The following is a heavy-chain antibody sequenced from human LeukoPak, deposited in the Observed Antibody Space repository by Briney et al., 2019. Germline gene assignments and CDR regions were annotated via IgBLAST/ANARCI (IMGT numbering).Heavy chain of an antibody. J-gene: IGHJ4*02. CDR3: AREGVAGTGLDY. Sequence: ASVKVSCKASGYTFTSYDINWVRQATGQGLEWMGWMNPNSGNTGYAQKFQGRVTITRNTSISTAYMELSSLRSEDTAFYYCAREGVAGTGLDYWGQGTLVTVSS. CDR1: GYTFTSYD. V-gene: IGHV1-8*03. CDR2: MNPNSGNT. D-gene: IGHD6-13*01.